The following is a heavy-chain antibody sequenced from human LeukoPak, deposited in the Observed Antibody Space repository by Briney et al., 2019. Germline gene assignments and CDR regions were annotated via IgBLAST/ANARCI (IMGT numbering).Heavy chain of an antibody. Sequence: GGSLRLSCAAPGFTFSGSAMYWVRQASGKGLEWVGRIRSKANSYATVYAASVKGRFTISRDDSKNTAYLQMNSLKTEDTAVYYCTTLSGLLSIPGAFDIWGQGTMVTVSS. CDR3: TTLSGLLSIPGAFDI. CDR1: GFTFSGSA. J-gene: IGHJ3*02. D-gene: IGHD3-10*01. V-gene: IGHV3-73*01. CDR2: IRSKANSYAT.